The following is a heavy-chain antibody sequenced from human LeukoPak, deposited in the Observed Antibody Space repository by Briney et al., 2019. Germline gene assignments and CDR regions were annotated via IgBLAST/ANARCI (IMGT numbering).Heavy chain of an antibody. V-gene: IGHV4-34*01. CDR1: GGSFSGYY. CDR3: ATRDSGGHQPIDY. CDR2: INHSGST. J-gene: IGHJ4*02. Sequence: PSETLSLTCAVYGGSFSGYYWSWIRQPPGKGLEWIGEINHSGSTNYNPSLKSRVTISVDTSKNQFSLKLSSVTAADTAVYYCATRDSGGHQPIDYWGQGTLVTVSS. D-gene: IGHD6-19*01.